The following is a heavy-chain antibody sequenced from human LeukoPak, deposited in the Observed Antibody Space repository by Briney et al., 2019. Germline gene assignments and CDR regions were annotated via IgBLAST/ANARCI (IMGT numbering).Heavy chain of an antibody. Sequence: SETLSLTCTVSAYSISSGFYWGWIRQPPGKGLEWIGSIYYSGSTYYNPSLKSRVTISVDTSKNQFSLKLSSVTAADTAVYYCARAWEYYYDSSGSRRAFDIWGQGTMVTVSS. CDR1: AYSISSGFY. J-gene: IGHJ3*02. CDR2: IYYSGST. CDR3: ARAWEYYYDSSGSRRAFDI. D-gene: IGHD3-22*01. V-gene: IGHV4-38-2*02.